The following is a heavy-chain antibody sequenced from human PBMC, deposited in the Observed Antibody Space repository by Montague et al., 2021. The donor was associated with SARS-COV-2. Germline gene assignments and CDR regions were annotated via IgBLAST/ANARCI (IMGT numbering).Heavy chain of an antibody. V-gene: IGHV3-23*01. CDR1: VFSFSFYA. Sequence: SLILSCAASVFSFSFYAMSWVRQAPGKGLEWVSGIRGSGGSTYCSDSVKGRFTISRDNSKNTLYLQMNSLRAGDTAVYYCARMDILTAYPDDYWGQGTLVTVSS. CDR2: IRGSGGST. J-gene: IGHJ4*02. D-gene: IGHD3-9*01. CDR3: ARMDILTAYPDDY.